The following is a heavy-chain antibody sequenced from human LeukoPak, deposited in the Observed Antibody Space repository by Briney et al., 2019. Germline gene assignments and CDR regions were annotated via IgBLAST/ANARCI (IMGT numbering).Heavy chain of an antibody. CDR1: GFTFSSYG. CDR2: ISGSGGST. D-gene: IGHD3-10*01. J-gene: IGHJ5*02. V-gene: IGHV3-23*01. Sequence: GGSLRLSCAASGFTFSSYGMSWVRQAPGKGLEWVSAISGSGGSTYYADSVKGRFTISRDNSKNTLYLQMNSLRAEDTAVYYCATLWFGELSANWFDPWGQGTLVTVSS. CDR3: ATLWFGELSANWFDP.